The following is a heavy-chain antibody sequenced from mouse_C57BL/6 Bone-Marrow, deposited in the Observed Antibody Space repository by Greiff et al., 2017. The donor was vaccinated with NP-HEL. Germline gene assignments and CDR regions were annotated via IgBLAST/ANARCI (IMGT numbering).Heavy chain of an antibody. D-gene: IGHD1-1*01. J-gene: IGHJ4*01. CDR1: GFTFSSYA. CDR2: ISSGGDYI. CDR3: TRTANYYGSRCCAMDY. Sequence: EVKLVESGEGLVKPGGSLKLSCAASGFTFSSYAVSWVRQTPEKRLEWVAYISSGGDYIYDADTVKGRLTISRDNARNTRYLQLSSLKSQHIAMSYCTRTANYYGSRCCAMDYWGQGTSVTVSS. V-gene: IGHV5-9-1*02.